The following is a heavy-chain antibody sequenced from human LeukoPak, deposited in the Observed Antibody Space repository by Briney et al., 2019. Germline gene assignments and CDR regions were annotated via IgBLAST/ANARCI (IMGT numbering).Heavy chain of an antibody. J-gene: IGHJ6*02. CDR1: GFTFSSYR. CDR3: ARARRGGGVGYYYGMDV. CDR2: IKQDGSEK. V-gene: IGHV3-7*01. D-gene: IGHD2-8*02. Sequence: GRSLRLSCAASGFTFSSYRMSWVRQAPGKGLEWVANIKQDGSEKYYVDSVKGRFTISRDNAKNSLYLQMNSLRAEDTAVYYCARARRGGGVGYYYGMDVWGQGTTVTVSS.